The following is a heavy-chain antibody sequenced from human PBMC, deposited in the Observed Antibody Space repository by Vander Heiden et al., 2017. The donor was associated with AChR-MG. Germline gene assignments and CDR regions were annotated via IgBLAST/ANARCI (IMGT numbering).Heavy chain of an antibody. V-gene: IGHV1-69*04. CDR3: ARVMITFGGVISYFDY. D-gene: IGHD3-16*02. J-gene: IGHJ4*02. Sequence: QVPLVQSGAEVKKPGSSVKVSCKAFGGPFSSSAISWVRQAPGQGLEWMGRIIPILGIANYEQKFQGRVTITADKSTSTAYMELSSLRSEDTAVYYCARVMITFGGVISYFDYWGQGTLVTVSS. CDR2: IIPILGIA. CDR1: GGPFSSSA.